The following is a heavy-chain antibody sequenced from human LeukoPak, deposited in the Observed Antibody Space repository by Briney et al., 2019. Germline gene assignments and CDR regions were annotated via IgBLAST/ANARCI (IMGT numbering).Heavy chain of an antibody. J-gene: IGHJ5*02. CDR3: ARDRRLLWFGELHQGWFDP. D-gene: IGHD3-10*01. CDR2: ISTVR. V-gene: IGHV4-59*01. CDR1: VGALSSYQ. Sequence: SGSLSLTRTVSVGALSSYQWSWLGPPAWKRLAWVGDISTVRPSLKSRVTISVDTSKHEFSLKLSSVTAADAAVYYCARDRRLLWFGELHQGWFDPWGQGTLVTVSS.